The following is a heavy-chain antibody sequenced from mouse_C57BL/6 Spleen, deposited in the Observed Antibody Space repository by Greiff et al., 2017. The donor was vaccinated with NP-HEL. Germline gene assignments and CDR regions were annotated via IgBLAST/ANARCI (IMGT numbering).Heavy chain of an antibody. CDR3: ARGEDYYGSSKSYAMDY. D-gene: IGHD1-1*01. Sequence: QVQLQQPGTELVKPGASVKLSCKASGYTFTSYWMHWVKQRPGQGLEWIGNINPSNGGTNFNEKFKSKATLTVDKSSSTAYMQLSSLTSEDSAVYYCARGEDYYGSSKSYAMDYWGQGTSVTVSS. CDR2: INPSNGGT. V-gene: IGHV1-53*01. CDR1: GYTFTSYW. J-gene: IGHJ4*01.